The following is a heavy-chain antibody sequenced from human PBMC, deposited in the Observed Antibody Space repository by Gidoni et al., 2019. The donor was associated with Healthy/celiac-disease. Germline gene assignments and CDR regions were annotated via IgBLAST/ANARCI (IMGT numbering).Heavy chain of an antibody. CDR3: ARAGFNWNYDGADYYYYYMDV. CDR1: GGTFSSYA. J-gene: IGHJ6*03. D-gene: IGHD1-7*01. V-gene: IGHV1-69*01. Sequence: QVQLVQSGAEVKKPGSSVKVSCKASGGTFSSYAISWVRQAPGQGLGWMGGILPIFGTANYAQKFQGRVTMTADESTSTAYMELSSLRSEDTAVYYCARAGFNWNYDGADYYYYYMDVWGKGTTVTVSS. CDR2: ILPIFGTA.